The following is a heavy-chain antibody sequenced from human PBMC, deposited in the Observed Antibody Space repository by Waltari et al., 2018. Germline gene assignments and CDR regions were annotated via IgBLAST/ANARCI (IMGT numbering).Heavy chain of an antibody. J-gene: IGHJ4*02. D-gene: IGHD1-26*01. Sequence: EVQLLESGGGLVQPGGSLRLSCAASGFTFTSYAMSWVRQAPGKGLEWVSAISVSGGTTYYADSVKGRFTISRDNSKNTLYLQMNSLRAEDTAVYYCAKSRGSYSLDYWGQGTLVTVSS. V-gene: IGHV3-23*01. CDR3: AKSRGSYSLDY. CDR2: ISVSGGTT. CDR1: GFTFTSYA.